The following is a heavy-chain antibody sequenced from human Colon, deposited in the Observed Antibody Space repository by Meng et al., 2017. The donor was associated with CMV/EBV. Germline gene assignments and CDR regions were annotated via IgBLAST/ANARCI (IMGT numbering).Heavy chain of an antibody. CDR1: GFSFKNHA. CDR3: TKGAQYDASGYMDF. J-gene: IGHJ4*02. V-gene: IGHV3-23*01. CDR2: ISGNGDNA. Sequence: GGSLRLSCVTSGFSFKNHAMNWVRHIPGKGLEWVSSISGNGDNAYYPESVKGRLTISRDNSKNTLYLQMNSLRVEDTAVYYCTKGAQYDASGYMDFWGQGTLVTVSS. D-gene: IGHD6-25*01.